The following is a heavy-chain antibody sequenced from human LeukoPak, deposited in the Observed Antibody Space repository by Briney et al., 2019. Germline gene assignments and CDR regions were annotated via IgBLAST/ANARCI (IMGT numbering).Heavy chain of an antibody. Sequence: TGGSLRLSCAASGFTFSNYNMNWVRQAPGRGLEWVSSMSSSSSYIYYADSVKGRFTISRDNSKNSLYLDMTSLRAEDTAFYYCARDQLITIFGGIPAWGQGTLVTVSS. V-gene: IGHV3-21*04. CDR3: ARDQLITIFGGIPA. CDR2: MSSSSSYI. CDR1: GFTFSNYN. J-gene: IGHJ4*02. D-gene: IGHD3-3*01.